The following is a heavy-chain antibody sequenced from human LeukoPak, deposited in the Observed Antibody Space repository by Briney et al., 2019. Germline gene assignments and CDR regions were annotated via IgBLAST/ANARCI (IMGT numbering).Heavy chain of an antibody. D-gene: IGHD3-22*01. V-gene: IGHV4-34*01. CDR1: GGSFSGYY. J-gene: IGHJ4*02. Sequence: SETLSLTCAVYGGSFSGYYWSWIRQPPGKGLEWIGEINHSGSTNYNPPLKSRVTISVDTSKNQFSLKLSSVTAADTAVYYCARGRSSYYDSSGYGNFDYWGQGTLVTVSS. CDR2: INHSGST. CDR3: ARGRSSYYDSSGYGNFDY.